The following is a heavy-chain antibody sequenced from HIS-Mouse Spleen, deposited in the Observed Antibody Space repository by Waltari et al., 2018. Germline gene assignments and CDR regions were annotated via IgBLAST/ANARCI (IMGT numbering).Heavy chain of an antibody. CDR3: ARDARGGSGGSCYSGNAFDI. CDR2: IYSGGST. J-gene: IGHJ3*02. D-gene: IGHD2-15*01. Sequence: EVQLVESGGGLVQPGGSLRLSCAASGFTVSSNYMSWVRQAPGQGLEWVSVIYSGGSTYYADSVKGRFTISRDNSKNTLYLQMNSLRAEDTAVYYCARDARGGSGGSCYSGNAFDIWGQGTMVTVSS. CDR1: GFTVSSNY. V-gene: IGHV3-66*01.